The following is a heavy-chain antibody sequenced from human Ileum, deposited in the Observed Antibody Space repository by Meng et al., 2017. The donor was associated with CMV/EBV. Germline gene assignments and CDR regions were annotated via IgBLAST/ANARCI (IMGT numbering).Heavy chain of an antibody. J-gene: IGHJ4*01. CDR2: INFDGSAV. Sequence: GGSLRLSCVGSGLTFTNYWMHWVRQVPGKGLVWVSGINFDGSAVFYADSAKGRFTMSRENTKNTLYLQMNSLSVEDTGVYYCEEFDVGWGHGTLVTVSS. CDR3: EEFDVG. V-gene: IGHV3-74*01. CDR1: GLTFTNYW. D-gene: IGHD1-26*01.